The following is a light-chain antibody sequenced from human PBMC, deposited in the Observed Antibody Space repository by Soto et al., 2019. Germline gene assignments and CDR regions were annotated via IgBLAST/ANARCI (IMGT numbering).Light chain of an antibody. V-gene: IGLV2-8*01. J-gene: IGLJ3*02. CDR3: SSYAGSNNPWV. CDR1: SSDVGAYNY. CDR2: EVT. Sequence: QYALTQPPSASGSPGQSVTIYCTGTSSDVGAYNYVCWYQQHPGKAPKLIISEVTKRPSGVPDRFSGSKSGNTASLTVTGLQAEDEADYYCSSYAGSNNPWVFGGGTQLTVL.